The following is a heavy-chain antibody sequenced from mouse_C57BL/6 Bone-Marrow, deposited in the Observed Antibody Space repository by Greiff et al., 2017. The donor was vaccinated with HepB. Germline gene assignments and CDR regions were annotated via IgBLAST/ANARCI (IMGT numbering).Heavy chain of an antibody. CDR2: IDPSDSYT. V-gene: IGHV1-50*01. CDR3: ARERLPWPYAMDY. J-gene: IGHJ4*01. CDR1: GYTFTSYW. Sequence: QVQLQQPGAELVKPGASVKLSCKASGYTFTSYWMQWVKQRPGQGLEWIGEIDPSDSYTNYNQKFKGKATLTVDTSSSTAYMQLSSLTSEDSAVYYCARERLPWPYAMDYSCQGTSVTVSS. D-gene: IGHD3-2*02.